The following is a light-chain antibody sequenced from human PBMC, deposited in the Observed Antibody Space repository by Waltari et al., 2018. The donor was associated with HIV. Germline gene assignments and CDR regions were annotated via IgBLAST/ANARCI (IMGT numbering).Light chain of an antibody. Sequence: AIRLTQSPSSFSASTGDRVTITCRASQNIGNSLAWYQHKQGSAPRLLIYGSSTLQKGVASRFSGSASGTTFTLTISCLQSEDFATFACHQYHRDPQTFGQGTRVEMK. CDR2: GSS. CDR3: HQYHRDPQT. V-gene: IGKV1-8*01. CDR1: QNIGNS. J-gene: IGKJ1*01.